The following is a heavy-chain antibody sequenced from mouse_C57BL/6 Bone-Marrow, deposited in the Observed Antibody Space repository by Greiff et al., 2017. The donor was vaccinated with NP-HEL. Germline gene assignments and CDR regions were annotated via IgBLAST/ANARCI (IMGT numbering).Heavy chain of an antibody. D-gene: IGHD2-4*01. CDR1: GFTFSDYY. J-gene: IGHJ4*01. V-gene: IGHV5-16*01. CDR2: INYDGSST. Sequence: EVQLVESEGGLVQPGSSMKLSCTASGFTFSDYYMAWVRQVPEKGLEWVANINYDGSSTYYLDSLKSRFIISRDNAKNILYLQMSSLKSEDTATYYCARGLYYDYAMDYWGQGTSVTVSS. CDR3: ARGLYYDYAMDY.